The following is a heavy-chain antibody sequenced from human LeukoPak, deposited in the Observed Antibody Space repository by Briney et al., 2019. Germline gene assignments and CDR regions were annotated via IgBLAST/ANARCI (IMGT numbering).Heavy chain of an antibody. CDR3: ARGIGTSYDSSRDAFDM. Sequence: SETLSLTCTVSGGSISIGSYYWSWIRQPAGKGLEWIGRIYSPGTNYNYNPSLKSRVTISIDTSKNQFSLKLTSVTAADTAVYYCARGIGTSYDSSRDAFDMWGQGTMVTVSS. CDR2: IYSPGTN. J-gene: IGHJ3*02. D-gene: IGHD3-22*01. V-gene: IGHV4-61*02. CDR1: GGSISIGSYY.